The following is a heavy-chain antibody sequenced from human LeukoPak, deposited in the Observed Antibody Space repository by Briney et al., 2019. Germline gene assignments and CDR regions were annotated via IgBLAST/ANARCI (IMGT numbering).Heavy chain of an antibody. V-gene: IGHV3-11*04. J-gene: IGHJ4*02. CDR1: GFSFSDYY. Sequence: PGGSLRLSCAASGFSFSDYYMSWIRQAPGKGLEWVSYISSSGGNIFYADSVRGRFTMSRDNAKKSLFLQMNRLRAEDTAVYYCARDLYCSTTGCYIRNFFDYWGQGTLVTVSS. CDR2: ISSSGGNI. CDR3: ARDLYCSTTGCYIRNFFDY. D-gene: IGHD2-2*02.